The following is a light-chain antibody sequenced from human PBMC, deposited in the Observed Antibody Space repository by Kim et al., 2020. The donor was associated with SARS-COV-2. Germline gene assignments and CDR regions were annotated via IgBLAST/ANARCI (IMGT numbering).Light chain of an antibody. V-gene: IGKV3-15*01. CDR1: QSANSN. CDR3: QHYNNWLT. CDR2: GAS. Sequence: EIVLTQSPATLSVSPGERATLSCRASQSANSNLAWYQQKPGQAPRLLIYGASTRATGVPARFSGSGSGTDFTLTISSLQSEDFAVYYCQHYNNWLTFGGGTKVDIK. J-gene: IGKJ4*01.